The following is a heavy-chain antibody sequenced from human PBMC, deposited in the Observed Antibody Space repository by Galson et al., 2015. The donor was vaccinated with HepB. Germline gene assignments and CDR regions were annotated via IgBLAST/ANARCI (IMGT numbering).Heavy chain of an antibody. CDR3: ARVRGSFTATDAFDI. CDR2: TYYRSKWNN. D-gene: IGHD1-26*01. CDR1: GDSVSSKSAA. J-gene: IGHJ3*02. Sequence: CAISGDSVSSKSAAWNWIRQSPSRGLEWLGRTYYRSKWNNDYAVSVQSRITTNPDTSKNQFSLQLNSVTPEDTAVYYCARVRGSFTATDAFDIWGQGTMVTVSS. V-gene: IGHV6-1*01.